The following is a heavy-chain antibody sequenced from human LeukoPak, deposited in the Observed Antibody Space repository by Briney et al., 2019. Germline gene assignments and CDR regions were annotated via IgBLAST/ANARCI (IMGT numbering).Heavy chain of an antibody. CDR3: ARYITIFGVVTYTHMDV. V-gene: IGHV1-2*02. J-gene: IGHJ6*03. Sequence: ASVKVSCKASGYTFTGYYMHWVRQAPGQGLEWMGWINPNSGGTNYAQKFQGRVTMTRDTSISTAYMELSRLRSDDTAVYYCARYITIFGVVTYTHMDVWGKGTTVIVSS. D-gene: IGHD3-3*01. CDR2: INPNSGGT. CDR1: GYTFTGYY.